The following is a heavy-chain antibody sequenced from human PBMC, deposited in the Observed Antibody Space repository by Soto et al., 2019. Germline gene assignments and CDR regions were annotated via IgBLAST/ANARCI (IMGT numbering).Heavy chain of an antibody. CDR1: GFTFSSYG. CDR3: AKGRYDSSGCFDY. CDR2: ISYDGSNK. Sequence: QVQLVESGGGVVQPGRSLRLSCAASGFTFSSYGMHWVRQAPGKGLEWVAVISYDGSNKYYADSVKGRFTISRDNSNNTLYLQMNSLRAEDTAVYYCAKGRYDSSGCFDYWGQGTLVTVSS. V-gene: IGHV3-30*18. J-gene: IGHJ4*02. D-gene: IGHD3-22*01.